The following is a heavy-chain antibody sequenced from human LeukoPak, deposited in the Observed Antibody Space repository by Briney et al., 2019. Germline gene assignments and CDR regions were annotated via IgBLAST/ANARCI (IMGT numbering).Heavy chain of an antibody. CDR1: AFSFNDYW. V-gene: IGHV3-7*05. CDR2: INQDGSEE. CDR3: ARWNSGWEFDY. D-gene: IGHD6-19*01. J-gene: IGHJ4*02. Sequence: GGSLRLSRAASAFSFNDYWMTWVRPAPGKGLHWVAHINQDGSEEYYVDSVKGRFTISRDNAKTSLYLQMNSLRAEDTAVYYCARWNSGWEFDYWGQGTLVSVSS.